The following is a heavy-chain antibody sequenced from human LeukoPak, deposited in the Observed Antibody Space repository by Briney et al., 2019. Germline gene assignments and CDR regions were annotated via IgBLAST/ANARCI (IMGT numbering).Heavy chain of an antibody. Sequence: GGSLRLSCEASGFIFTTSAISWVRQAPGKGLEWVSFISSGGGSTYYSDSVRGRFTISRDNSNNTVSLHMHSLRVKDTAICYCAKERRSSMDVWGNGTTVSVSS. CDR3: AKERRSSMDV. CDR2: ISSGGGST. D-gene: IGHD6-6*01. J-gene: IGHJ6*03. V-gene: IGHV3-23*01. CDR1: GFIFTTSA.